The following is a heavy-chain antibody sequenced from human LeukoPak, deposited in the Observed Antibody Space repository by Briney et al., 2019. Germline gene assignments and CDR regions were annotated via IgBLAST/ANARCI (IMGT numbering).Heavy chain of an antibody. CDR1: GGTFSSYA. Sequence: SVKVSCKASGGTFSSYAISWVRQAPGQGLEWMGGIIPIFGTANYAQKFQGRVTMTRNTSISTAYMELSSLRSEDTAVYYCARESGGYGSGSYDGMDVWGQGTTVTVSS. V-gene: IGHV1-69*05. J-gene: IGHJ6*02. CDR2: IIPIFGTA. D-gene: IGHD3-10*01. CDR3: ARESGGYGSGSYDGMDV.